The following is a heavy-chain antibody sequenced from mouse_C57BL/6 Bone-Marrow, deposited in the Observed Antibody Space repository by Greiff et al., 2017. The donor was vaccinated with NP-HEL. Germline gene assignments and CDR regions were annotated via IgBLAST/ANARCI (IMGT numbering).Heavy chain of an antibody. V-gene: IGHV5-9-1*02. J-gene: IGHJ2*01. CDR3: TRVGFDY. CDR1: GFTFSSYA. CDR2: ISSGGDYI. Sequence: EVQVVESGEGLVKPGGSLKLSCAASGFTFSSYAMSWVRRTPETRLEWVAYISSGGDYIYYADTVKGRFTISRDNARNTLYLQMSSLKSEDTAMYYCTRVGFDYWGQGTTLTVSS.